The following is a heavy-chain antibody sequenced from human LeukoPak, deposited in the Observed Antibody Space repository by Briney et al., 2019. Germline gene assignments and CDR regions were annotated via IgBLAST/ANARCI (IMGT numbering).Heavy chain of an antibody. Sequence: SVKVSCKASGGTFSTYAITWVRQAPGQGLEWMGGIIPIFGTANYAQKFQGRVTITADESTSTAYMELSSLRAEDTALYYCAKDINSGFYDSSGYYYRWGQGTLVTVSS. CDR2: IIPIFGTA. D-gene: IGHD3-22*01. J-gene: IGHJ5*02. CDR1: GGTFSTYA. V-gene: IGHV1-69*13. CDR3: AKDINSGFYDSSGYYYR.